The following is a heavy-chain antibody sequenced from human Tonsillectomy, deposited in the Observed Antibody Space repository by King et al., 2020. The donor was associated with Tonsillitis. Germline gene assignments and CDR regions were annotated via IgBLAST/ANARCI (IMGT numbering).Heavy chain of an antibody. CDR3: ARDRPPYSGGWPFDY. J-gene: IGHJ4*02. Sequence: QLQESGPGLVKPSETLSLTCTVSGYSISGDSYWGWIRQPPGKGLEWIGNIYHLGSTYYNPSLKSRVTISVDTSKNQFPLRLSSVTAADTAVYFCARDRPPYSGGWPFDYWGQGTLVTVSS. V-gene: IGHV4-38-2*02. CDR1: GYSISGDSY. D-gene: IGHD6-19*01. CDR2: IYHLGST.